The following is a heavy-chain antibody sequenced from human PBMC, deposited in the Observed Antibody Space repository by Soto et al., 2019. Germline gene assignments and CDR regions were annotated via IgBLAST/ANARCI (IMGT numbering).Heavy chain of an antibody. CDR2: ISYDGSNK. CDR3: ATDLESARSKPYYYYYGMDL. J-gene: IGHJ6*02. V-gene: IGHV3-30-3*01. Sequence: GGSLILSCAASGFTFSSYAMHSVRPAPGKGLEWVAVISYDGSNKYYADPVKGRFTISRDNSKNTLYLQMNSLRAEDTAVYYCATDLESARSKPYYYYYGMDLWGQGTTATVSS. CDR1: GFTFSSYA. D-gene: IGHD1-1*01.